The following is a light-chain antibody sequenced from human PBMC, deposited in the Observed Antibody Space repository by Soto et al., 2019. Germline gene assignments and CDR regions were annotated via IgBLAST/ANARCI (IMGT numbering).Light chain of an antibody. Sequence: EIVMTQSPDTLSLSPGERATLSCRASQSVSGKLAWYQHRPGQAPRLLIYDASIRATGIPARFSGSASGTVFTLNISSLQSEDFALYYCKQYNNWPPWTFGQGTKVEMK. CDR2: DAS. J-gene: IGKJ1*01. CDR3: KQYNNWPPWT. V-gene: IGKV3-15*01. CDR1: QSVSGK.